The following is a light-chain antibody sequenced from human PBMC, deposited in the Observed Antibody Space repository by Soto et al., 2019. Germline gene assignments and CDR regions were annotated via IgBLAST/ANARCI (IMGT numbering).Light chain of an antibody. CDR1: QSVSSN. V-gene: IGKV3D-15*01. J-gene: IGKJ4*01. CDR3: QQYNNWPLT. Sequence: EIVMTQSPATLSVSPGERATLSCRASQSVSSNLAWYQQKPGQAPRPLIYGASTRATGIPARFSGSGSGTDFTLTMSSLQSEDFAVYYCQQYNNWPLTFGGGTKVEIK. CDR2: GAS.